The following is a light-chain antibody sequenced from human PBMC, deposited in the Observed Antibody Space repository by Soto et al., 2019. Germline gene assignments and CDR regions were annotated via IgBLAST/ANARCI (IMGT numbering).Light chain of an antibody. CDR2: SNH. J-gene: IGLJ3*02. CDR3: AAWDDSLNGWV. V-gene: IGLV1-44*01. CDR1: SSNIGSKS. Sequence: QSVLSQPPSASGTPGQRVTISCSGSSSNIGSKSVNWYQQLPGAAPKLLIHSNHQRPSGVPDRFSGSKSGTSASLAISGLQSEDEADYYCAAWDDSLNGWVFGGGTKVIVL.